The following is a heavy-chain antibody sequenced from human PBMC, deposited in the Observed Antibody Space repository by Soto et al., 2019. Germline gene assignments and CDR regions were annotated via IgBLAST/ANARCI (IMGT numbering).Heavy chain of an antibody. V-gene: IGHV1-3*01. CDR3: ARDGAVAGDSNFDY. CDR2: INAGNGNT. Sequence: GASVKVSCKASGYTFSSYAMHWVRQAPGQRLEWMGWINAGNGNTKYSQKFQGRVTITRDTSASTAYMELSSLRSEDTAVYYCARDGAVAGDSNFDYWGQGTLVTV. D-gene: IGHD6-19*01. J-gene: IGHJ4*02. CDR1: GYTFSSYA.